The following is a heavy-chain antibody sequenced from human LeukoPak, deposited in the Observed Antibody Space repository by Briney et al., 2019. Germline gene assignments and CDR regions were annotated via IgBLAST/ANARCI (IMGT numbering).Heavy chain of an antibody. CDR3: ARVSGNWNYPLSAFDI. Sequence: GGFLRLSCAASGFTFSSYSMNWVRQAPGKVLEWVSSISSSSSYIYYADSVKGRFTISRDNAKYSLYLQMNSLRAEDTAVYYCARVSGNWNYPLSAFDIWGQGTMVTVSS. CDR1: GFTFSSYS. J-gene: IGHJ3*02. D-gene: IGHD1-7*01. CDR2: ISSSSSYI. V-gene: IGHV3-21*01.